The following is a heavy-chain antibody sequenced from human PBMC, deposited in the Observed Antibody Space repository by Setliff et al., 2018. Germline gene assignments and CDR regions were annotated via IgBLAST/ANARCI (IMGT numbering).Heavy chain of an antibody. V-gene: IGHV1-18*01. CDR2: ISAYSDDT. CDR1: GGTFSSYD. CDR3: AYDSSGYYPGY. Sequence: ASVKVSCKASGGTFSSYDISWVRQAPGQGLEWMGWISAYSDDTKYAEKFQGRVTMTMDTSTGTAYMELRSLRSDDTAVYICAYDSSGYYPGYWGQGTLVTVSS. J-gene: IGHJ4*02. D-gene: IGHD3-22*01.